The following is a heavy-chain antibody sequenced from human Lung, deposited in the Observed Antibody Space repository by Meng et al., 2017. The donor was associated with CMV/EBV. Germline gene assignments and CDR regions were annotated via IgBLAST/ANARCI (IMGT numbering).Heavy chain of an antibody. Sequence: GGSXRLXCAASGFTFSSYAMHWVRQAPGKGLEWVAVISYDGSNKYYADSVKGRFTISRDNSKNMLYLQMNSLRAEDTAVYYCARDRTAGLWFGELVYGPDLGYXGQGXLVTVSS. CDR1: GFTFSSYA. D-gene: IGHD3-10*01. J-gene: IGHJ4*02. CDR3: ARDRTAGLWFGELVYGPDLGY. CDR2: ISYDGSNK. V-gene: IGHV3-30*04.